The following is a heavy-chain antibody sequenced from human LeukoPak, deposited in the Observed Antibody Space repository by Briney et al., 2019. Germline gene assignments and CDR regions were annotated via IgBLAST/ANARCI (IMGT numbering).Heavy chain of an antibody. V-gene: IGHV3-66*04. Sequence: PGGSLRLSCAASGFTVSSNYMSWVRQAPGKGLEWVSVIYSGGSTYYADSVKGRFTISRDNSKNTLYLQMNSLRAEDTAVYYCARRSTLYSSGWFYFDYWGQGTLVTVSS. J-gene: IGHJ4*02. CDR1: GFTVSSNY. D-gene: IGHD6-19*01. CDR2: IYSGGST. CDR3: ARRSTLYSSGWFYFDY.